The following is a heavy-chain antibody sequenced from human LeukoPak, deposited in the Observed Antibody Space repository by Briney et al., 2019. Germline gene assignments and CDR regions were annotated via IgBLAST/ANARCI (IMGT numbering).Heavy chain of an antibody. V-gene: IGHV3-33*01. CDR1: EFAFSSYG. CDR3: ARGVRAWEVPPEGFDN. Sequence: GRSLRLSCAASEFAFSSYGMHWLRQAPGKGLERVALIWYNGNNEYYADSVQVRFTISRDNSKNTLYLQMNSLRAEDTAVYYCARGVRAWEVPPEGFDNWGQGTLVTVSS. J-gene: IGHJ4*02. D-gene: IGHD2-2*01. CDR2: IWYNGNNE.